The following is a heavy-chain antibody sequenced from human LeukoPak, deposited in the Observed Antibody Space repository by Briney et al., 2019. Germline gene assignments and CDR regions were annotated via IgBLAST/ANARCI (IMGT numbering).Heavy chain of an antibody. Sequence: SQTLSLTCTVSGGSISSGDYYWSWLRQPPGKGLEWIGYIYHSGSTYYNPSLKSRVTISVDRSKNQFSLKLSSVTAADTAVYYCARAPPGDYGDYWFDYWGQGTLVTVSS. CDR2: IYHSGST. CDR1: GGSISSGDYY. CDR3: ARAPPGDYGDYWFDY. V-gene: IGHV4-30-2*01. J-gene: IGHJ4*02. D-gene: IGHD4-17*01.